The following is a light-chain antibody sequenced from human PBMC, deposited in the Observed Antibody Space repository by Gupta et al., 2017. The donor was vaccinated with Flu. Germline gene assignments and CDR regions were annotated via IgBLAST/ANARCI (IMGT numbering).Light chain of an antibody. CDR1: NIGSKN. CDR3: QVWDSSYWV. CDR2: RDS. J-gene: IGLJ3*02. Sequence: SYELTQPLSVSVALGQTARITCGGNNIGSKNVHWYQQKPGQAPVLVIYRDSNRPSGIPERFSGSNSGNTATLTISRAQAGGEADYYCQVWDSSYWVFGGGTKLTVL. V-gene: IGLV3-9*01.